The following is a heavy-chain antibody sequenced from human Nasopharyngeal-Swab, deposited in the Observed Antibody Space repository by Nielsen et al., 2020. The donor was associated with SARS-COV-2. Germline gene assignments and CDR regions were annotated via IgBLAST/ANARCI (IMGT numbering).Heavy chain of an antibody. CDR2: IKQDGSEK. J-gene: IGHJ6*03. Sequence: GESLKISCAASGFTFSSYWMSWVRQAPGKGLEWVANIKQDGSEKYYVDSLKGRFTISRDNAKNSLYLQMNSLRAEDTAVYYCARDKGDGYNSDCYYYMDVWGKGTTVTVSS. V-gene: IGHV3-7*05. CDR1: GFTFSSYW. CDR3: ARDKGDGYNSDCYYYMDV. D-gene: IGHD5-24*01.